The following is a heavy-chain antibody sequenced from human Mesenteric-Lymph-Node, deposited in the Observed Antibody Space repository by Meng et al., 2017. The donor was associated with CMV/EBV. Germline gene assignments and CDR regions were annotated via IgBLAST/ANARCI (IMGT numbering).Heavy chain of an antibody. J-gene: IGHJ4*02. CDR3: AHMANSLDY. Sequence: LTCTFSGFSLSISGVGVRWIRPPPGEALEWLALIYWDDDKRYSPSLKSRLTITKDTSKNQVVLTMTNMDPVDTATYYCAHMANSLDYWGQGTLVTVSS. CDR1: GFSLSISGVG. CDR2: IYWDDDK. D-gene: IGHD4/OR15-4a*01. V-gene: IGHV2-5*02.